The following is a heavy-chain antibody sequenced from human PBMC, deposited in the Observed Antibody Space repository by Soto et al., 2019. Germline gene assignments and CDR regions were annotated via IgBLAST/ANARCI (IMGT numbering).Heavy chain of an antibody. J-gene: IGHJ6*02. CDR2: IYYSGST. Sequence: PSETLSLTCPVSGGSISRGGYYWSCIRQHPGKGLEWIGYIYYSGSTYYNPSLKSRVTISVDTSKNQFSLKLSSVTAADTAVYYCARDTYPDYYDSSGPRGYYGMDVWGQGTTVT. D-gene: IGHD3-22*01. CDR3: ARDTYPDYYDSSGPRGYYGMDV. CDR1: GGSISRGGYY. V-gene: IGHV4-31*03.